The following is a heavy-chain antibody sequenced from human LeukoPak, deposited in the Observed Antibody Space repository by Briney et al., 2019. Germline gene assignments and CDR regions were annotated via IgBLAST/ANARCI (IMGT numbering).Heavy chain of an antibody. V-gene: IGHV3-48*01. D-gene: IGHD4-17*01. CDR1: GFTFSSYS. CDR2: ISSSSSTI. Sequence: GGSLRLSCAASGFTFSSYSMNWVRQAPGKGLEWVSYISSSSSTIYYADSVKGRFTISRDNAKNSLYLQMNSLRAEDTAVYYCARDLPTVTCDYWGQGTLVTVSS. J-gene: IGHJ4*02. CDR3: ARDLPTVTCDY.